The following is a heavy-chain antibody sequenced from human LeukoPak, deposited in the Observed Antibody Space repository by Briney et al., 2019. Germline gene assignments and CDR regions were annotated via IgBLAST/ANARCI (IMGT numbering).Heavy chain of an antibody. CDR1: GGSISSSNYY. V-gene: IGHV4-39*01. CDR2: IFYSGST. CDR3: ARHPVGSSGWGYYFGY. J-gene: IGHJ4*02. Sequence: SETLSLTCTVSGGSISSSNYYWGWIRQPPGKGLEWIGNIFYSGSTHYNPSLKSRVTISVDTSKNQFSLKLSSVTAADTAVYYCARHPVGSSGWGYYFGYWGQGTLVTVSS. D-gene: IGHD6-19*01.